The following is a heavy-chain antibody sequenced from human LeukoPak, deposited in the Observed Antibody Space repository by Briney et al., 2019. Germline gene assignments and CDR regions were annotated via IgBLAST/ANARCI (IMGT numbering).Heavy chain of an antibody. CDR1: GGTFSSYT. Sequence: SVKVSCKASGGTFSSYTISWVRQAPGQGLEWMGRIIPILGIANYAQKFQGRVTITADKSTSTAYMELSSLRSEETAVYYCARELEYYDSSGPTPRYYFDYWGQGTLVTVSS. CDR2: IIPILGIA. CDR3: ARELEYYDSSGPTPRYYFDY. J-gene: IGHJ4*02. D-gene: IGHD3-22*01. V-gene: IGHV1-69*04.